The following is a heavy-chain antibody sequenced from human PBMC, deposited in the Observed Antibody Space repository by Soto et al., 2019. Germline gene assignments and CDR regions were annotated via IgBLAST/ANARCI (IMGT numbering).Heavy chain of an antibody. V-gene: IGHV3-23*01. J-gene: IGHJ6*02. D-gene: IGHD3-3*01. CDR3: AKGRRFLEWLSPHYYYYDMDV. CDR1: GFTFTRYA. Sequence: EVLLLESGGGLVQPGGSLRLSCAASGFTFTRYAMSWVRQAPGKGLEWVSVISGNAGSTFYADSVKGRFTLSRDNSKNTLYLQMNSLRVEDTAVYYCAKGRRFLEWLSPHYYYYDMDVWGQGTTVTVSS. CDR2: ISGNAGST.